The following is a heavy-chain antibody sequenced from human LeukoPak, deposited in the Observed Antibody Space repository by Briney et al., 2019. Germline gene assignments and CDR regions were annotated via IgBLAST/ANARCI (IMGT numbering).Heavy chain of an antibody. V-gene: IGHV3-23*01. J-gene: IGHJ4*02. D-gene: IGHD3-16*02. CDR3: AKFGGVIVTDTFDY. Sequence: PGGSLRLSCVASGFTFSSYAMSWVRQAPAKGLEWVSSITGSGGKISYTDSVKGRFTISRDNSKNTLYLQMNSLRAEDTAVYYYAKFGGVIVTDTFDYWGQGTLVTVSS. CDR2: ITGSGGKI. CDR1: GFTFSSYA.